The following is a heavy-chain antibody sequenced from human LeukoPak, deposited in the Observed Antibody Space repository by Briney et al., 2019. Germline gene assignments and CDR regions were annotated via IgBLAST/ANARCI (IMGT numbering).Heavy chain of an antibody. CDR3: ARGGHSSGWYHDY. D-gene: IGHD6-19*01. J-gene: IGHJ4*02. CDR1: GGSISSYY. V-gene: IGHV4-59*01. Sequence: SETLSLTCTVSGGSISSYYWSWIRQPPGKGLEWIGYIYYSGSTNYNPSLKSRVTISVDTSKNQFSLKLSSVTAADTAVYYCARGGHSSGWYHDYWGQGTLVTVSS. CDR2: IYYSGST.